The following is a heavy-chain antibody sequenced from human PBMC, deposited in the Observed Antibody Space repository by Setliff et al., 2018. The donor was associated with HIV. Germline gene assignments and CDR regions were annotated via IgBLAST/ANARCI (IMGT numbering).Heavy chain of an antibody. D-gene: IGHD6-25*01. CDR1: GGSIGSYC. J-gene: IGHJ4*02. Sequence: PSETLSLTCTVSGGSIGSYCWSWIRQPPGKGLEWIGTICYSASTNYNPSLKNRVTISVDTSENQFSLKLSSVTAADTAVYYCARDAVDSAGDYWGQGKVVTVSS. V-gene: IGHV4-59*01. CDR2: ICYSAST. CDR3: ARDAVDSAGDY.